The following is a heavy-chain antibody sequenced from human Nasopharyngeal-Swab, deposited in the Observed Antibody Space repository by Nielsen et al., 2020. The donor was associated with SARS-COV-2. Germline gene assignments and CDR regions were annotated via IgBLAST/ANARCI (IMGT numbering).Heavy chain of an antibody. CDR1: GGSISTYY. D-gene: IGHD3-22*01. CDR3: ARLMNDYDSSGLWGYYFDY. Sequence: SETLSLTCTLSGGSISTYYWSWIRQPPGKGLEWIGYIHFSGSTIYNPSLKSRITISVDMSQNQFSLKLNSVTAADTAVYYCARLMNDYDSSGLWGYYFDYWGQGTLVTVSS. CDR2: IHFSGST. V-gene: IGHV4-59*01. J-gene: IGHJ4*02.